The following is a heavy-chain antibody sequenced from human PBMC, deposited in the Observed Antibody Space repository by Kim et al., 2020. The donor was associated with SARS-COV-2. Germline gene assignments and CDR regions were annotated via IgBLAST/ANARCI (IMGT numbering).Heavy chain of an antibody. J-gene: IGHJ4*02. V-gene: IGHV3-23*01. CDR1: GFTFSSYA. Sequence: GGSLRLSCAASGFTFSSYALNWVRQAPGKGLEWVSGISAGAIGTYYADSVRGRFTLSRDNSKNTLYLQMNSLRAEDTAVYYCAKSPNYDILTDYEYFDFWGQGTLVTVSS. CDR2: ISAGAIGT. CDR3: AKSPNYDILTDYEYFDF. D-gene: IGHD3-9*01.